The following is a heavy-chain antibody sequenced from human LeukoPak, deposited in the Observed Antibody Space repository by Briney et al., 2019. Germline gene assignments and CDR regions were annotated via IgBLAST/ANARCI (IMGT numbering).Heavy chain of an antibody. D-gene: IGHD2-21*02. Sequence: GASVKVSCKASGYTFTSYYMHWVRQAPGQGLEWMGIINPSGGSTSYAQKFQGRVTMTRDTSTSTVYMELSSLRSEDMAVYYCARDLTVPLPWGPTKGMDYFDYWGQGTLVTVSS. CDR3: ARDLTVPLPWGPTKGMDYFDY. V-gene: IGHV1-46*01. CDR1: GYTFTSYY. CDR2: INPSGGST. J-gene: IGHJ4*02.